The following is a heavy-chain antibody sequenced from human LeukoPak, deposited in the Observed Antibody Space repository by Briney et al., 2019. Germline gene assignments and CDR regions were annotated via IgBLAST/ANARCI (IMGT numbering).Heavy chain of an antibody. CDR1: GYTFTSYA. CDR3: ATPPWQQLVGYYYGMDV. CDR2: INTNTGNP. V-gene: IGHV7-4-1*02. J-gene: IGHJ6*02. D-gene: IGHD6-13*01. Sequence: GASVKVSCKASGYTFTSYAMNWVRQAPGQGLEWMGWINTNTGNPTYAQGFTGRFVFSLDTSVSTAYLQISSLKAEDTAVYYCATPPWQQLVGYYYGMDVWGQGTTVTVSS.